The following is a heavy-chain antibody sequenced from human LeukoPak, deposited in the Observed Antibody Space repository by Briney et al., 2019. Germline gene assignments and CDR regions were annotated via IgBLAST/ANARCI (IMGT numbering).Heavy chain of an antibody. CDR2: ISYDGSNK. D-gene: IGHD6-13*01. CDR1: GFTFSSYA. V-gene: IGHV3-30-3*01. Sequence: PGGSLRLSCAASGFTFSSYAMHWVRQAPGKGLEWVAVISYDGSNKYYADSVKGRFTISRDNSKNTLYLQMSSLRAEDTAVYYCASPPGLGAAAAEGGYWGQGTLVTVSS. CDR3: ASPPGLGAAAAEGGY. J-gene: IGHJ4*02.